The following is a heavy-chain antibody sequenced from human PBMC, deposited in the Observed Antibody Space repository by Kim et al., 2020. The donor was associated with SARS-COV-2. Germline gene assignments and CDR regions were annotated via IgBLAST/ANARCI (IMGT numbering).Heavy chain of an antibody. CDR3: ARGPLIQWLVGRHVYFDY. CDR2: INHSGST. J-gene: IGHJ4*02. CDR1: GGSFSGYY. Sequence: SETLSLTCAVYGGSFSGYYWSWIRQPPGKGLEWIGEINHSGSTNYNPSLKSRVTISVDTSKNQFSLKLSSVTAADTAVYYCARGPLIQWLVGRHVYFDYWGQGTLVTVSS. V-gene: IGHV4-34*01. D-gene: IGHD6-19*01.